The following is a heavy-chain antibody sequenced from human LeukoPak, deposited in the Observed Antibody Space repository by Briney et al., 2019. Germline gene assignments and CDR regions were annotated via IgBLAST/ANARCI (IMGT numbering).Heavy chain of an antibody. CDR2: IYSGGST. D-gene: IGHD3-22*01. Sequence: GGSLRLSCAASGFTVSSNYMSWVRQAPGKGLEWVSVIYSGGSTYYADSVKGRFTISRDNAKNSLYLQMNSLRAEDTAVYYCARKYYYDSSGYKRYYYYYYMDVWGKGTTVTVSS. V-gene: IGHV3-53*01. J-gene: IGHJ6*03. CDR3: ARKYYYDSSGYKRYYYYYYMDV. CDR1: GFTVSSNY.